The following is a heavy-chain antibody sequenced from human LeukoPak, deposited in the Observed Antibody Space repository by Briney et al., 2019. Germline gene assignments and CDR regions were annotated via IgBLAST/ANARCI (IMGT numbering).Heavy chain of an antibody. J-gene: IGHJ6*02. D-gene: IGHD3-10*01. V-gene: IGHV1-8*01. CDR1: GYTFTSYD. Sequence: ASVRVSCKASGYTFTSYDINWVRQATGQGLEWMGWMNPNSGNTGYAQKFQGRVTMTRNTSISTAYMELSSLRSEDTAVYYCARDGVVLWFGGEPYYYGMDVWGQGTTVTVSS. CDR2: MNPNSGNT. CDR3: ARDGVVLWFGGEPYYYGMDV.